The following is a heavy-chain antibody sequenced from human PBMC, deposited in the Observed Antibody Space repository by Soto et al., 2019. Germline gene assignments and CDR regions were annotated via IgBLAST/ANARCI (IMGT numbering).Heavy chain of an antibody. J-gene: IGHJ4*02. CDR3: AKEKYCSSSTCPIDY. Sequence: HPGGSLRLSCSASGFAVRNCAMSWVRPAPGKGLEWVSAISGSGGSTYYADSVRGRLTISRDNSKNTLYLQMDSLRAEDTAVYYCAKEKYCSSSTCPIDYWGQGILVTVSS. CDR2: ISGSGGST. V-gene: IGHV3-23*01. CDR1: GFAVRNCA. D-gene: IGHD2-2*01.